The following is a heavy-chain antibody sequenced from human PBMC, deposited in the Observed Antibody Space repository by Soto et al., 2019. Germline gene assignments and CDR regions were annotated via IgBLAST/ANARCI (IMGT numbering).Heavy chain of an antibody. J-gene: IGHJ5*02. Sequence: DYDLSWIRQAPGKGLEWVSYISRSGNTMYYGDYVKGRFTISRDNAENSLHLQMNSLRAEDTAVYYCTRDASRDSSARGWFDPWGPGTLVTVSS. D-gene: IGHD6-13*01. V-gene: IGHV3-11*04. CDR2: ISRSGNTM. CDR1: DYD. CDR3: TRDASRDSSARGWFDP.